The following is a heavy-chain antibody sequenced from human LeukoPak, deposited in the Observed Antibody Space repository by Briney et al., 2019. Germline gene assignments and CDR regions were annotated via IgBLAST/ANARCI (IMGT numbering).Heavy chain of an antibody. CDR2: ISGSGGST. CDR3: AKGGGNYYDSSGYYLLDY. Sequence: PGGSLRLSCAASGFTFSSYAMSWVRQAPGKGLEWVSAISGSGGSTYYADSVKGRFTISRDNSKNTLYLQMNSLRAEDTAVYYCAKGGGNYYDSSGYYLLDYWGQGTLVTVSS. J-gene: IGHJ4*02. V-gene: IGHV3-23*01. D-gene: IGHD3-22*01. CDR1: GFTFSSYA.